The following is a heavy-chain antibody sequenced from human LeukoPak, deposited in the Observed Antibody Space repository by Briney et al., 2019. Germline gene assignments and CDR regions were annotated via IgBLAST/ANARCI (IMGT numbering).Heavy chain of an antibody. V-gene: IGHV3-21*01. Sequence: GGSLRLSCAASGFTFSGYTMHWVRQAPGRGLEWVSSISSSGSYIYFADSVKGRFTISRDNAKHSLYLQMYSLRAEDTSVYYFARHTCGVVIGFDYWGQGTLVTVSS. CDR3: ARHTCGVVIGFDY. D-gene: IGHD3-16*02. CDR1: GFTFSGYT. CDR2: ISSSGSYI. J-gene: IGHJ4*02.